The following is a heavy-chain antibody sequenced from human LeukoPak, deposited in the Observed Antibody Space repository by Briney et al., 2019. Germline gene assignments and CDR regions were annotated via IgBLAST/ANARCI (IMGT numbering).Heavy chain of an antibody. J-gene: IGHJ3*02. V-gene: IGHV3-21*01. Sequence: PGGSLRLSCAASGFTFSSYSMNWVRQAPGKGLEWVSSISSSSSYIYYADSVKGRFTISRDNAKSSLYLQMNSLRAEDTAVYYCARDLADAFDIWGQGTMVTVSS. CDR1: GFTFSSYS. CDR2: ISSSSSYI. CDR3: ARDLADAFDI.